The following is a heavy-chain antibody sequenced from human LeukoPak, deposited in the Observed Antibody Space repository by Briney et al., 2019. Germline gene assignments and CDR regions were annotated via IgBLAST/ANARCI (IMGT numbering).Heavy chain of an antibody. CDR3: AKDLDYYDSSGYYNGAFDI. CDR2: ISGSGGST. D-gene: IGHD3-22*01. Sequence: GGSLRLSCAASGFTFSSYAMSWVRQAPGKGLEWVSAISGSGGSTYYADSVKGRFTIPRDNSKNTLYLQMNSLRAEDTAVYYCAKDLDYYDSSGYYNGAFDIWGQGTMVTVSS. V-gene: IGHV3-23*01. J-gene: IGHJ3*02. CDR1: GFTFSSYA.